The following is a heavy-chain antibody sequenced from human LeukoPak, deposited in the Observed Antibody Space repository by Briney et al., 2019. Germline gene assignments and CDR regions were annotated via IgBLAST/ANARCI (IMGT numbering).Heavy chain of an antibody. D-gene: IGHD4-17*01. J-gene: IGHJ5*02. Sequence: GGSLRLSCAASGFTFSSYWMSWVRQAPGKGLEWVANIKQDGSEKYYVVSVKGRFTISRDNSKNTLYLQMNSLRAEDAAVYYCAKGIPTAWFDPWGQGTLVTVSS. CDR2: IKQDGSEK. V-gene: IGHV3-7*03. CDR1: GFTFSSYW. CDR3: AKGIPTAWFDP.